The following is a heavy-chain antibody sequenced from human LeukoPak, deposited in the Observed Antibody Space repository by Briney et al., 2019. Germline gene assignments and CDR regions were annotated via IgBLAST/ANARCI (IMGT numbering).Heavy chain of an antibody. CDR2: ISGSGGST. CDR1: GFTFSSYG. J-gene: IGHJ4*02. V-gene: IGHV3-23*01. CDR3: AKALSDYYGSGSYYPFDY. D-gene: IGHD3-10*01. Sequence: GSLRLSCAASGFTFSSYGMSWVRQAPGKGLEWVSAISGSGGSTYYADSVKGRFTISRDNSKNTLYLQMNSLRAEDTAVYYCAKALSDYYGSGSYYPFDYWGQGTLVTVSS.